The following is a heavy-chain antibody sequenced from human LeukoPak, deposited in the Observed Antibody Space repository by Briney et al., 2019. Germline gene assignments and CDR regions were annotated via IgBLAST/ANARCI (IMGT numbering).Heavy chain of an antibody. Sequence: PGGSLRLSCAASGFTFSSYGMHWVRQAPGEGLEWVAVISYDGSNKYYADSVKGRFTISRDNSKDTLYLQMNSLRAEDTAVYYCAKTHPSTIRFEGYMDVWGKGTTVTVSS. V-gene: IGHV3-30*18. CDR3: AKTHPSTIRFEGYMDV. CDR2: ISYDGSNK. D-gene: IGHD3-16*01. J-gene: IGHJ6*03. CDR1: GFTFSSYG.